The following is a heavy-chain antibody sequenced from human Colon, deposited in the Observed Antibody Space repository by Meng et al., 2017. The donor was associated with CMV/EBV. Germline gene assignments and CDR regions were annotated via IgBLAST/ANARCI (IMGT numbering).Heavy chain of an antibody. J-gene: IGHJ4*02. CDR3: ARTTGKDYFDY. D-gene: IGHD4-17*01. CDR1: GASIGRCGFY. Sequence: CPFSGASIGRCGFYWSWFRQRPGEGLEWIGYIYYSGSVYRNPSLMSRVSISVDTSKNQFSLNLSSVTAADTATYFCARTTGKDYFDYWGQGTLVTVSS. V-gene: IGHV4-31*03. CDR2: IYYSGSV.